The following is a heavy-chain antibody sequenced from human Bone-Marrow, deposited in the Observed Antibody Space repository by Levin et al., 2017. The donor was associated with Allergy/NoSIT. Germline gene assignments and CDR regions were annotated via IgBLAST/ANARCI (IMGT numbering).Heavy chain of an antibody. Sequence: ASVKVSCKASGYTFTGYYMHWVRQAPGQGLEWMGWINPNSGGTNYAQKFQGRVTMTRDTSISTAYMELSRLRSDDTAVYYCARSAGIAAAEPYNWFDPWGQGTLVTVSS. CDR2: INPNSGGT. D-gene: IGHD6-13*01. V-gene: IGHV1-2*02. J-gene: IGHJ5*02. CDR1: GYTFTGYY. CDR3: ARSAGIAAAEPYNWFDP.